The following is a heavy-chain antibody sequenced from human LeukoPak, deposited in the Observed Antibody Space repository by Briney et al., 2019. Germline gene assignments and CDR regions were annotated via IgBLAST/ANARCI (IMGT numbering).Heavy chain of an antibody. CDR3: ARGKGAAAWYYYGMDV. Sequence: PSQTLSLTCAVSGDAISSGGYSWSWVRQSPGKGLEWVGYIYQDGSAYYNPSLKSRVTISVDTSKNQFSLKLSSVTAADTAVYYCARGKGAAAWYYYGMDVWGQGTTVTVSS. CDR2: IYQDGSA. J-gene: IGHJ6*02. D-gene: IGHD6-13*01. CDR1: GDAISSGGYS. V-gene: IGHV4-30-2*06.